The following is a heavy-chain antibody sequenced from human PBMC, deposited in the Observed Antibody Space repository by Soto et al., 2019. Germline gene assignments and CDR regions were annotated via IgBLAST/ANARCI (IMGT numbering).Heavy chain of an antibody. CDR2: IYHSGST. CDR1: GGSISSYY. CDR3: ASSDYGDPYYFDY. Sequence: PSETLSLTCTVSGGSISSYYWSWIRQPPGKGLEWIGYIYHSGSTYYNPSLKSRVTISVDRSKNQFSLKLSSVTAADTAVYYCASSDYGDPYYFDYWGQGTLVTVSS. V-gene: IGHV4-59*12. J-gene: IGHJ4*02. D-gene: IGHD4-17*01.